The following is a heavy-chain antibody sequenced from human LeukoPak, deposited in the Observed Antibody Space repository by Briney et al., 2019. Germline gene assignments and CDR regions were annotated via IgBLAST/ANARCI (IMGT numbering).Heavy chain of an antibody. CDR2: INPNSGGT. D-gene: IGHD3-10*01. J-gene: IGHJ6*02. Sequence: GASVKVSCRASGYTFTGCYTHWVRQAPGQGLEWIGWINPNSGGTGCAQKFQGRATVARDTSIGTAYMELSRLRSDDTAVYYCARVNYYYGSGSYSYYYGMDVWGQGTTVTVSS. CDR1: GYTFTGCY. CDR3: ARVNYYYGSGSYSYYYGMDV. V-gene: IGHV1-2*02.